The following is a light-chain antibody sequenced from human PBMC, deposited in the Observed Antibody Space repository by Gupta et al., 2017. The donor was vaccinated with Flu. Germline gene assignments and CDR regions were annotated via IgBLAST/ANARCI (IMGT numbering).Light chain of an antibody. Sequence: EIVLTQSPATLSLSPGERATLSCRASQSVSSYLAWYQQKPGQAPRLLIYDASNRVTGILARFSGRGSGTDFTLTIISLEPEDFAVYYCQQRSNWLWTFGQWTKVEIK. CDR1: QSVSSY. V-gene: IGKV3-11*01. J-gene: IGKJ1*01. CDR2: DAS. CDR3: QQRSNWLWT.